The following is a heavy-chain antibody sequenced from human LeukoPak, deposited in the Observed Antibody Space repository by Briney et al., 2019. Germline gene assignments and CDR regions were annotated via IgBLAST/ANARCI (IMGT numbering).Heavy chain of an antibody. J-gene: IGHJ4*02. CDR2: ITAYNSGDT. CDR3: ARGQGWCSGGSCYGVH. CDR1: GYTFTGYY. D-gene: IGHD2-15*01. V-gene: IGHV1-18*04. Sequence: ASVKVSCKASGYTFTGYYMHWVRQAPGQGLEWMGWITAYNSGDTKYAQDFQGRVTMTTDTSTSTAYMELRSLTSDDTAVYYCARGQGWCSGGSCYGVHWGQGTLVTVSS.